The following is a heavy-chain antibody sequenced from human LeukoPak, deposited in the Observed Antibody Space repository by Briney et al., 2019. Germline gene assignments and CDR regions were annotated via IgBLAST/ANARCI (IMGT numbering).Heavy chain of an antibody. CDR1: GFPLTSNGVA. CDR3: ARLYFYNSGGYSRAFDY. J-gene: IGHJ4*02. CDR2: NYWDDEK. Sequence: VSGPTLVNPTQTLTLTCTFSGFPLTSNGVAVGWIRQPPGKALEGLALNYWDDEKRYSPSLRTRLTITKDTSRRQVVLTLSNMDPVDTGTYYCARLYFYNSGGYSRAFDYWGQGTLVTVSS. D-gene: IGHD3-22*01. V-gene: IGHV2-5*02.